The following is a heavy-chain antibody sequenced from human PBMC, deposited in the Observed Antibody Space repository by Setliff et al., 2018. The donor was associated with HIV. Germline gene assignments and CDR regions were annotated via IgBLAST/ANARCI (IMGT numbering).Heavy chain of an antibody. V-gene: IGHV1-8*02. CDR1: SEYTFTNFD. CDR3: ASYYGSGAHYPYYYYMDV. Sequence: ASVKVSCKASSEYTFTNFDINWVRQAPGQGLEWMGWMHPHSGNTDYTQKFQGRVTMTRNTSISTAYMELSSLRSEDTAVYYCASYYGSGAHYPYYYYMDVWGKGNTVTVSS. D-gene: IGHD3-10*01. CDR2: MHPHSGNT. J-gene: IGHJ6*03.